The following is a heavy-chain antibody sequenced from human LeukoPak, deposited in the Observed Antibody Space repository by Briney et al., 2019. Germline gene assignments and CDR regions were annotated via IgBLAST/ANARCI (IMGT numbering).Heavy chain of an antibody. V-gene: IGHV1-2*02. D-gene: IGHD3-10*01. CDR2: INPNSGGT. Sequence: VASVKVSCKASGYTFTGYYMHWVRQAPGQGLEWMGWINPNSGGTNYAQKFQGRVTMARDTSISTAYMELSRLRSDDTAVYYCARGNYYGSGNDYWGQGTLVTVSS. J-gene: IGHJ4*02. CDR3: ARGNYYGSGNDY. CDR1: GYTFTGYY.